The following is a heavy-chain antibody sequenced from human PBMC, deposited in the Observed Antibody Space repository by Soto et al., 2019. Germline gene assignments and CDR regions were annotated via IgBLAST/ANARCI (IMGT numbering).Heavy chain of an antibody. Sequence: QVQLQQWGAGLLKPSETLSLTCAVYGESFSGYYWSWIRQPPGKGLEWIGEINHSGSTNYNPSLKSRVTISVDTSKNQFSLKLSSVTAADTAVYYCARLRGDDFSVYFDYWGQGTLVTVSS. V-gene: IGHV4-34*01. CDR2: INHSGST. CDR1: GESFSGYY. J-gene: IGHJ4*02. CDR3: ARLRGDDFSVYFDY. D-gene: IGHD3-3*01.